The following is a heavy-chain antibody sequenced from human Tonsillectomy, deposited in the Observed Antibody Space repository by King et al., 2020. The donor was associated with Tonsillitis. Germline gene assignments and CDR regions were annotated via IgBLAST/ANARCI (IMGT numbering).Heavy chain of an antibody. Sequence: LQLQESGPGLVKPSETLSLTCTVSGGSISSSSYYWGWIRQPPGKGLEWIGGIYYSGSTYYNPSLKSRVTISVDTSKNQFSLKLSSVTAADTAVYYCARRGDFWSGYYIDYWGQGTLVTVSS. V-gene: IGHV4-39*01. D-gene: IGHD3-3*01. CDR2: IYYSGST. CDR3: ARRGDFWSGYYIDY. J-gene: IGHJ4*02. CDR1: GGSISSSSYY.